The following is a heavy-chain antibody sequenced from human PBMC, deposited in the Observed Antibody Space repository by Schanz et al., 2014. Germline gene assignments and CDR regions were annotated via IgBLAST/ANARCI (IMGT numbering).Heavy chain of an antibody. J-gene: IGHJ4*02. Sequence: VQLVESGGGLVQPGGSLRLSCAASRFTFSAYDMYWIRQAPGKGLEWVALISHDGSTKTSADSVKGRFTISRDNSKNTLFLQMNDLRGDDTAMYYCVKGGTNTLDSWGQGTLVTVSS. CDR3: VKGGTNTLDS. CDR2: ISHDGSTK. CDR1: RFTFSAYD. D-gene: IGHD1-26*01. V-gene: IGHV3-30*18.